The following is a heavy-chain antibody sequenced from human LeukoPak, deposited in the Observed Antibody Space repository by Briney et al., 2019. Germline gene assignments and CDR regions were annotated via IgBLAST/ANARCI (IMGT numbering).Heavy chain of an antibody. J-gene: IGHJ3*02. CDR2: INHSGST. V-gene: IGHV4-34*01. CDR3: ARVSRSGSYFGAFEI. Sequence: SETLSLTCAVYGGSFSGYYWSWIRQPPGKGLEWIGEINHSGSTNYNPSLKSRVTISVDTSKNQFSLKLSSVTAADTAVYYCARVSRSGSYFGAFEIWGQGTMVTVSS. CDR1: GGSFSGYY. D-gene: IGHD1-26*01.